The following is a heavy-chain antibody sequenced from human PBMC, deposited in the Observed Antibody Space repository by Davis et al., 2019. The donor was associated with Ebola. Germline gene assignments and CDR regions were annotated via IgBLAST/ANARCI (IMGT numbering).Heavy chain of an antibody. D-gene: IGHD4/OR15-4a*01. CDR2: ISGSGGST. CDR3: ARHTPNPGGARYYGMDV. CDR1: GFTFSSYG. Sequence: PGGSLRLSCAASGFTFSSYGMSWVRQAPGKGLEWVSAISGSGGSTYYADSVKGRFTISRDNSKNTLYLQMNSLRAEDTAVYYCARHTPNPGGARYYGMDVWGQGTTVTVSS. V-gene: IGHV3-23*01. J-gene: IGHJ6*02.